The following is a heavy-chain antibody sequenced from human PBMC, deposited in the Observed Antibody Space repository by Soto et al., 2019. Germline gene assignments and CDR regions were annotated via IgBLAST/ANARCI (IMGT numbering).Heavy chain of an antibody. CDR3: ASSRGSSWYRPLDY. CDR2: INAGNGNT. V-gene: IGHV1-3*01. CDR1: GYTFTSYA. J-gene: IGHJ4*02. D-gene: IGHD6-13*01. Sequence: ASVKVSCNASGYTFTSYAMHWVRQAPGQRLEWMGWINAGNGNTKYSQKFQGRVTITRDTSASTAYMELSSLRSEDTAVYYCASSRGSSWYRPLDYWGQGTLVTVSS.